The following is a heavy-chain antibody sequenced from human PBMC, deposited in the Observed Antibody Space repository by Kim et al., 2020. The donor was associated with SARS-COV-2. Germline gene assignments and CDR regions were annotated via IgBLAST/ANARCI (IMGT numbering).Heavy chain of an antibody. V-gene: IGHV3-30*04. CDR2: ISYDGSNK. CDR3: AISTALEYYFAY. J-gene: IGHJ4*02. CDR1: GFTFSSYA. Sequence: GGSLRLSCAASGFTFSSYAMHWVRQAPGKGLEWVAVISYDGSNKYYADSVKGRFTISRDNSKNTLYLQMNSLRAEATAVYYCAISTALEYYFAYWGQRTLVTVSS.